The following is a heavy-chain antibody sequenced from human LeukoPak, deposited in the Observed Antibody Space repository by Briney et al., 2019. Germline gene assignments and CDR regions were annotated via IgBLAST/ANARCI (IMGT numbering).Heavy chain of an antibody. Sequence: PGGSLRLSCAASGFTFSSYSMNWVRQAPGKGLEWVSYISSSSSTIYYADSVKGRFTISRDNAKNSLYLQMNSLRAEDTAVYYCARDDWNEAYWGQGTLVTVSS. D-gene: IGHD1-1*01. CDR2: ISSSSSTI. J-gene: IGHJ4*02. CDR1: GFTFSSYS. V-gene: IGHV3-48*01. CDR3: ARDDWNEAY.